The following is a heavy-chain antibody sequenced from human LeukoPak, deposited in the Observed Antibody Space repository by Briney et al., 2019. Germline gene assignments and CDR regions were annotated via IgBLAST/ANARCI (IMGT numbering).Heavy chain of an antibody. CDR1: GFTFSQAW. V-gene: IGHV3-23*01. J-gene: IGHJ4*02. Sequence: GGSLRLSCAASGFTFSQAWMTWVRQAPGKGLEWVSVIIASGSSTYYADSVKGRFTISRDNSKNTLYLQMNSLRAEDTAVYYCAKDQAWLRFDYWGQGTLVTVSS. D-gene: IGHD5-12*01. CDR3: AKDQAWLRFDY. CDR2: IIASGSST.